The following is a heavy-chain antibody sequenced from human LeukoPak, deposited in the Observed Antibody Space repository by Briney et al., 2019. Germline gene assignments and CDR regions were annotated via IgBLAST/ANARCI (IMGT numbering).Heavy chain of an antibody. D-gene: IGHD6-6*01. J-gene: IGHJ4*02. CDR2: INHSGST. V-gene: IGHV4-34*01. CDR3: ARSRAARCDY. CDR1: GVSLSGYY. Sequence: SETLSLTCGVYGVSLSGYYWSWIRQPPGKGLEWIGEINHSGSTNYNPSLKSRVTISLDTSKNQFSLKLSSVTAADTAVYYCARSRAARCDYWGQGTLVTVSS.